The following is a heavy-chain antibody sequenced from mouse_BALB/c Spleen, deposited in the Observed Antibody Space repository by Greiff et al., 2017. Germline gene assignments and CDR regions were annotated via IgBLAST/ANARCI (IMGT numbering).Heavy chain of an antibody. CDR3: ARKEGLRPAWFAY. Sequence: VQVVESGPGLVQPSQSLSITCTVSGFSLTSYGVHWVRQSPGKGLEWLGVIWSGGSTDYNAAFISRLSISKDNSKSQVFFKMNSLQANDTAIYYCARKEGLRPAWFAYWGQGTLVTVSA. J-gene: IGHJ3*01. V-gene: IGHV2-2*02. D-gene: IGHD2-4*01. CDR1: GFSLTSYG. CDR2: IWSGGST.